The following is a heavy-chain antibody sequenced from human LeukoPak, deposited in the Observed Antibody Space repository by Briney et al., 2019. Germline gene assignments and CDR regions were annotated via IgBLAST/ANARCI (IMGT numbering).Heavy chain of an antibody. J-gene: IGHJ3*02. V-gene: IGHV1-18*01. Sequence: ASVKVSCKASGYTFTSYGISWVRQAPGQGLEWMGWISAYNGNTNYAQKLQGRVTMTTDTSTSTAYMELRSLRSEDTAVYYCAREVGYDSSGYYPDAFDIWGQGTMVTVSS. CDR1: GYTFTSYG. CDR2: ISAYNGNT. CDR3: AREVGYDSSGYYPDAFDI. D-gene: IGHD3-22*01.